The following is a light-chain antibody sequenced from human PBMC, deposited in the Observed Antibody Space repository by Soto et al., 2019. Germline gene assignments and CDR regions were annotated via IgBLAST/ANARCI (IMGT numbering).Light chain of an antibody. V-gene: IGLV6-57*04. CDR3: QSYDGTDVV. Sequence: NFILTQPHSVSESPGKTIIITCTPSSCSIASNYVQWFQQRPGSAPTTVIYATDKRPSGVPDRFSGSIDRSSNSASLTISGLRTEDEADYYCQSYDGTDVVFGGGTKLTVL. J-gene: IGLJ2*01. CDR2: ATD. CDR1: SCSIASNY.